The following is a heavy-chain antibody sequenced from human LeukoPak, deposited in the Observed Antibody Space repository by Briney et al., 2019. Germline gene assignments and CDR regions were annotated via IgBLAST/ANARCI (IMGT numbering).Heavy chain of an antibody. Sequence: SETLSLTCTVPGGSISSYYWSWIRQPPGKGLEWIGYIYYSGSTNYNPSLKSRVTISVDTSKNQFSLKLSSVTAADTAVYYCARDKGYNAFDIWGQGTMVTVSS. CDR3: ARDKGYNAFDI. D-gene: IGHD1-14*01. V-gene: IGHV4-59*01. J-gene: IGHJ3*02. CDR1: GGSISSYY. CDR2: IYYSGST.